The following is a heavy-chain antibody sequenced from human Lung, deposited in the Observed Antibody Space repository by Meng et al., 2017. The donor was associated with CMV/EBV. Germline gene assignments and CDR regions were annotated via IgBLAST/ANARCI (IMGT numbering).Heavy chain of an antibody. CDR1: LRFSSHA. CDR3: ARDVGYRGSSGGFDY. V-gene: IGHV3-30*04. Sequence: LRFSSHAMDWVRQAPGTGLAWVAVISDDGRDKAYAESVKGRFTISRDNYKNTVYLQMNSLRPEDTAVYYCARDVGYRGSSGGFDYWGQGTLVTVSS. CDR2: ISDDGRDK. J-gene: IGHJ4*02. D-gene: IGHD5-12*01.